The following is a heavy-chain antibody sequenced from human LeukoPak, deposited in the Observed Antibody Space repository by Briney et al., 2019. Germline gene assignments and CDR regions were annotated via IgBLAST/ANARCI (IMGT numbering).Heavy chain of an antibody. J-gene: IGHJ4*02. CDR2: INHSGST. CDR3: ATICGGDCHDYFDY. Sequence: PSETLSLTCAVYGGSFSGYYWSWIRQPPGKGLEWIGEINHSGSTNYNPSLKSRVTISVDTSKNQFPLKLSSVTAADTAVYYCATICGGDCHDYFDYWGQGTLVTVSS. CDR1: GGSFSGYY. D-gene: IGHD2-21*02. V-gene: IGHV4-34*01.